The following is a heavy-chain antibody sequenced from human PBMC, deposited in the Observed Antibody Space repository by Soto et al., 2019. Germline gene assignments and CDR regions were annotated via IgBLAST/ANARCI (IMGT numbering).Heavy chain of an antibody. CDR1: GYNFNRYW. V-gene: IGHV5-51*01. J-gene: IGHJ4*02. Sequence: PGESLKISCKGSGYNFNRYWIGWVRQMPGKGLEWMGVIYPGDSDTRYSPSLQGQVTISADKSSSAAYLQWSSLQASDTATYYCARKPQFSSGGYHFDNWGQGTLVTVSS. CDR2: IYPGDSDT. D-gene: IGHD6-19*01. CDR3: ARKPQFSSGGYHFDN.